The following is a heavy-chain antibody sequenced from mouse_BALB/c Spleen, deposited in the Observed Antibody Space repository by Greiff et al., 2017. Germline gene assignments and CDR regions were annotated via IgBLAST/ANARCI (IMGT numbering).Heavy chain of an antibody. CDR2: INSNGGST. CDR3: ARRGYYYGDSYWYFDV. CDR1: GFTFSSYG. D-gene: IGHD1-1*01. Sequence: DVHLVESGGGLVQPGGSLKLSCAASGFTFSSYGMSWVRQTPDKRLELVATINSNGGSTYYPASVKGRFTISRDNAKNKLYLQMSSLKSEDKAMYYYARRGYYYGDSYWYFDVWGEGTTVTVSS. V-gene: IGHV5-6-3*01. J-gene: IGHJ1*01.